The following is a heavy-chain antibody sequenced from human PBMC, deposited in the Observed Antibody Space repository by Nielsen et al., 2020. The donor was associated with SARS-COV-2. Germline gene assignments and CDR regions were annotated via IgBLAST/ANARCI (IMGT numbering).Heavy chain of an antibody. J-gene: IGHJ6*03. CDR2: IWYDGSNK. D-gene: IGHD3-3*01. V-gene: IGHV3-33*01. CDR3: ARDPRYYDFWSGYLTEPRDPVNYYYYYMDV. CDR1: GFTFSSYG. Sequence: GESLKISCAASGFTFSSYGMHWVRQAPGKGLEWVAVIWYDGSNKYYADSVKGRFTISRDNSKNTLYLQMNSLRAEDTAVYYCARDPRYYDFWSGYLTEPRDPVNYYYYYMDVWGKGTTVTVSS.